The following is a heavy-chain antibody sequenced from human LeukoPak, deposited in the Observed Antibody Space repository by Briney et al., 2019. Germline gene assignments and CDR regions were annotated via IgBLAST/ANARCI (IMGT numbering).Heavy chain of an antibody. J-gene: IGHJ3*02. V-gene: IGHV4-59*12. Sequence: SETLSLTCTVSGGSISSYYWSWIRQPPGKGLEWIGYIYYSGSTNYNPSLKSRVTISVDTSKNQFSLKLSSVTAADTAVYYCARRAPPGAFDIWGQGTMVTVSS. CDR2: IYYSGST. CDR1: GGSISSYY. CDR3: ARRAPPGAFDI.